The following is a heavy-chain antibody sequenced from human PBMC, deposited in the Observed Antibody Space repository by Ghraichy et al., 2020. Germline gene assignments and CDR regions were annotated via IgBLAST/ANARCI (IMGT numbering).Heavy chain of an antibody. CDR1: GDSVSSNSAA. CDR3: ARDLHYGERNIDV. CDR2: TYFRSKWYN. J-gene: IGHJ6*04. V-gene: IGHV6-1*01. Sequence: SQTLSLTCVISGDSVSSNSAAWSWIRQSPSRGLEWLGRTYFRSKWYNDYAVSVKSRITINPDTSKNQFSLQLNSVTPEDTAVYYCARDLHYGERNIDVWGKGTTVTVSS. D-gene: IGHD4-17*01.